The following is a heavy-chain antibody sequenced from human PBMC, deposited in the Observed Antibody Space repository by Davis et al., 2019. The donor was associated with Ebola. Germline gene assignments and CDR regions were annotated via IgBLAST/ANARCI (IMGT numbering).Heavy chain of an antibody. CDR3: AREEYYYDSSGYYQFGY. CDR1: GFTFSTYS. CDR2: ISSSSDSI. V-gene: IGHV3-48*02. Sequence: PGGSLRLSCTASGFTFSTYSMNWVRQAPGKGLEWISDISSSSDSIYYADSVKGRFTISRDNARNSLYLQMNSLRDEDTAVYYCAREEYYYDSSGYYQFGYWGQGALVTVSS. J-gene: IGHJ4*02. D-gene: IGHD3-22*01.